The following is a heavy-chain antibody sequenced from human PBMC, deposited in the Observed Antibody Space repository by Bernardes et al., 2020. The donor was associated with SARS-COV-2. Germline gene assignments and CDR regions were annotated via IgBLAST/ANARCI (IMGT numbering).Heavy chain of an antibody. CDR1: GGSITNSY. J-gene: IGHJ4*02. CDR3: ARGGSGNTYGFGDY. D-gene: IGHD5-18*01. CDR2: ISPDGSSI. Sequence: ETLSLTCSVSGGSITNSYWNWIRQPPGKGLVWVSRISPDGSSISYADPVKGRFTISRDNAKNTVYLQMNSLRVEDTAVYYCARGGSGNTYGFGDYCGQGTLLTVSS. V-gene: IGHV3-74*01.